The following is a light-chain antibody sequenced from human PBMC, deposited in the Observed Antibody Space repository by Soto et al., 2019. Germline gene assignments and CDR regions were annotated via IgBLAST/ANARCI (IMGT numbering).Light chain of an antibody. CDR2: DVS. CDR1: NSDIGGYNY. V-gene: IGLV2-11*01. J-gene: IGLJ2*01. CDR3: CSYAGSSTFVV. Sequence: QSALTQPRSVSGSPGQSVTISCTGTNSDIGGYNYVSWYQQHPGKAPKVMIYDVSRRPSGVPDRFSGSKSGNTASLTISGLQAEDEADYYCCSYAGSSTFVVFGGGTKLTVL.